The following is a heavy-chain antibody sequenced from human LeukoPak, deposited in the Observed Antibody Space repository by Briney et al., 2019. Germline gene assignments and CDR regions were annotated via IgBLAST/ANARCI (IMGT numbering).Heavy chain of an antibody. CDR2: INHSGSA. Sequence: PSETLSLTCVVYGGSFSGYYWSWTRLSPGKGLEWIGEINHSGSANYNVSLKSRVTISVDTSKNQFSLKLSSVTAADTAVYYCARGDYYYMDVWGKGTTVTVFS. V-gene: IGHV4-34*01. CDR1: GGSFSGYY. CDR3: ARGDYYYMDV. J-gene: IGHJ6*03.